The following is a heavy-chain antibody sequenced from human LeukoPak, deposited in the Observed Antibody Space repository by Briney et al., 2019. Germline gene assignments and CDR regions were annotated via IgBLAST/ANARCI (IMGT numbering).Heavy chain of an antibody. CDR2: MNPNSGNT. CDR1: GYTFTSYD. Sequence: ASVKVSCKASGYTFTSYDINWVRQATGQGLEWMGWMNPNSGNTDYAQKFQGRVTITRNTSISTAYMELTSLASEDTAVYYCARKKYTSGWYYAFDIWGQGTMVTVSS. D-gene: IGHD6-19*01. J-gene: IGHJ3*02. CDR3: ARKKYTSGWYYAFDI. V-gene: IGHV1-8*03.